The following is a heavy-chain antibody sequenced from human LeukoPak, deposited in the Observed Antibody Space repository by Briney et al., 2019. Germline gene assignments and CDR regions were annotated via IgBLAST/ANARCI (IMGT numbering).Heavy chain of an antibody. CDR3: AKEAYYNSGYDREGGENWFDP. Sequence: GGSLRLSCAASGFTFSSYAMSWVRQAPGKGLEWVSAISGSGGSTYYADSVKGRFTISRDNSKNTLYLQMNSLRAEDTAVYYCAKEAYYNSGYDREGGENWFDPWGQGTLVTVSS. CDR1: GFTFSSYA. J-gene: IGHJ5*02. V-gene: IGHV3-23*01. CDR2: ISGSGGST. D-gene: IGHD5-12*01.